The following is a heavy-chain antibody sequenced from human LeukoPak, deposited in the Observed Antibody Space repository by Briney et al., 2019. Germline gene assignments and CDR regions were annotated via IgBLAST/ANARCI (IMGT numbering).Heavy chain of an antibody. CDR1: GFSFSSYA. CDR2: ISGSGGST. CDR3: AKGESGDGDY. D-gene: IGHD2-21*01. J-gene: IGHJ4*02. V-gene: IGHV3-23*01. Sequence: PGGSLRLSCAASGFSFSSYAMSWVRQDPGKGLEWVSAISGSGGSTYYADSVKGRFTISRDNSKNTLYLQMNSLRAEDTAVYYCAKGESGDGDYWGQGTLVTVSS.